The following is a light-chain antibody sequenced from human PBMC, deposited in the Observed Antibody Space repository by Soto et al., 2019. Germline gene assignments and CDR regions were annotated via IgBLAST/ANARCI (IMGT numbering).Light chain of an antibody. CDR1: ANDY. J-gene: IGLJ2*01. CDR3: SSYTTRSTVI. CDR2: EVS. V-gene: IGLV2-14*01. Sequence: QSVWTQPAALSGSPGQSITISCTGTANDYVSWYQQHPGKAPKLMIYEVSNRPSGVSNRFSGSKSGNTASLTISGLQAEDEADYYCSSYTTRSTVIFGGGTKVTVL.